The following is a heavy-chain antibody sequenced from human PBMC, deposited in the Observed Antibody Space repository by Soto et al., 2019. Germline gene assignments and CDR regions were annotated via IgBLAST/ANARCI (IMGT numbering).Heavy chain of an antibody. V-gene: IGHV1-69*13. D-gene: IGHD3-3*01. CDR1: GGTFSSYA. Sequence: ASVKVSCKASGGTFSSYASSWVRQAPGQGLEWMGGIIPIFGTANYAQKFQGRVTITADESTSTAYMELSSLRSEDTAVYYCARDVYPGVVNYYYGMDVWGQGTTVTVSS. CDR2: IIPIFGTA. CDR3: ARDVYPGVVNYYYGMDV. J-gene: IGHJ6*02.